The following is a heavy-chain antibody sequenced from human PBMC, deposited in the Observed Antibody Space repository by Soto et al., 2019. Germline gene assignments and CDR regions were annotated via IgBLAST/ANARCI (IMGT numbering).Heavy chain of an antibody. CDR3: TKDWNHGDWGY. CDR2: ISYDGHNQ. J-gene: IGHJ4*02. D-gene: IGHD1-1*01. V-gene: IGHV3-30*18. CDR1: GFTFSRFG. Sequence: GGSLRLSCAASGFTFSRFGMHWVRQAPGKGLECVAVISYDGHNQYYADSVKGRFTVSRDNSKNTLYLQMNSLRVEDTAVYYCTKDWNHGDWGYWGPGTLVTVSS.